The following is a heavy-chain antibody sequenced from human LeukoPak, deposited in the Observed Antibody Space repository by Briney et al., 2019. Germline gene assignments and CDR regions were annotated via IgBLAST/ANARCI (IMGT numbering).Heavy chain of an antibody. CDR1: GFTVSSSY. Sequence: GGSLRLSCVVTGFTVSSSYMSWVRQAPGKGLEWVSVIYSGGKTYYADSVKGRFSISRDNPKNMVYLQMNSLRAEDTAVYYCARYSDRGEWYPSCWGQGTLVTVSS. D-gene: IGHD3-3*01. CDR2: IYSGGKT. CDR3: ARYSDRGEWYPSC. V-gene: IGHV3-66*01. J-gene: IGHJ4*02.